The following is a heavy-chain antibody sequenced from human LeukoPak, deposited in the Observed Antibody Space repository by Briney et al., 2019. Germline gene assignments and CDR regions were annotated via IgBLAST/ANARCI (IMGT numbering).Heavy chain of an antibody. V-gene: IGHV3-7*01. CDR2: INQDGTEK. Sequence: GGSLRLSCEASGFTFNTYWMSWVRQVPGKGLEWVANINQDGTEKHYVDSVRGRFTISRDNAKNSLFLQMNSLRAEDTAVYFCARDLYYFESEGYYASDYWGQGTLVTVSS. CDR3: ARDLYYFESEGYYASDY. D-gene: IGHD3-22*01. J-gene: IGHJ4*02. CDR1: GFTFNTYW.